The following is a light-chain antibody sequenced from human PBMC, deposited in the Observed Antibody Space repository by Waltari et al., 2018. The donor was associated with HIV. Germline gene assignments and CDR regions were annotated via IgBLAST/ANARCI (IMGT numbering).Light chain of an antibody. V-gene: IGLV1-51*01. J-gene: IGLJ3*02. Sequence: QSVLTQPPSVSAAPGQKVTISCSGSSSNIGNNYVSWYQQLPGTAPKLLIYDMKKRPAGNPDLFSGSTSGTSATLGITGLQTGDEADYYCGTWDSSLRAPWVFGGGTKLTVL. CDR1: SSNIGNNY. CDR2: DMK. CDR3: GTWDSSLRAPWV.